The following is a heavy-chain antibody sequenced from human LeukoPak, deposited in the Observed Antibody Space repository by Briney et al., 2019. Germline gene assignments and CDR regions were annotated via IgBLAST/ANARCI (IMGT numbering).Heavy chain of an antibody. D-gene: IGHD6-19*01. CDR1: GLTFSSYS. CDR3: ARAPIAVAVYFDY. Sequence: GGSMRLSCAASGLTFSSYSMNWVRQAPGKGLEWVSSISNSSSYIYYADSVKGRFTISRGNAKNSLYLQMNSLRAEDTAVYYCARAPIAVAVYFDYWGQGTLVTVSS. J-gene: IGHJ4*02. CDR2: ISNSSSYI. V-gene: IGHV3-21*01.